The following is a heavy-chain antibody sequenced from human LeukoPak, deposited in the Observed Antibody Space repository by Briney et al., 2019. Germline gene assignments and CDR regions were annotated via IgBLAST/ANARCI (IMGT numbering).Heavy chain of an antibody. Sequence: PSETLSLTCTVSDGFINSHYWSWIRQPPGKGLEWIGYIYYSGSTNYNPSLKSRVTISLDRSENQFSLNLSSVTPADTALYYCARDVGEVTGTHFDFWGQGTLVTVSS. D-gene: IGHD6-19*01. CDR3: ARDVGEVTGTHFDF. CDR2: IYYSGST. CDR1: DGFINSHY. V-gene: IGHV4-59*11. J-gene: IGHJ4*02.